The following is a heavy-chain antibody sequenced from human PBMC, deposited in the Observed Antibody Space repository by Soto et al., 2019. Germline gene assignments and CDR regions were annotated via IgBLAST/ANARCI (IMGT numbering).Heavy chain of an antibody. J-gene: IGHJ6*02. CDR2: INPKTAAT. V-gene: IGHV1-2*02. CDR1: GYSFSDCF. D-gene: IGHD1-26*01. CDR3: ARIKWGLNYYNGMDV. Sequence: ASVKVSCKTSGYSFSDCFIQWVRHAPGQGLEWVAWINPKTAATNYAKKFQGRVSLTWDTSSTTAYMELTRLRPDDTAVYYCARIKWGLNYYNGMDVWGQGTTVTVSS.